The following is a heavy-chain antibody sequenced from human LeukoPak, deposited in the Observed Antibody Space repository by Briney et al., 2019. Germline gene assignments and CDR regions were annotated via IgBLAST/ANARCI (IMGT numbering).Heavy chain of an antibody. D-gene: IGHD2-15*01. CDR1: GFAFSNYG. J-gene: IGHJ4*02. CDR3: AKDRAVGKVVAATGYFDY. Sequence: GGSLRLSCAASGFAFSNYGMHWVRQAPGKGLEWVAVISFDGSNKYYADSVKGRFTISRDNSKNTLYLQMNSLRAEDTAAYYCAKDRAVGKVVAATGYFDYWGQGTLVTVSS. CDR2: ISFDGSNK. V-gene: IGHV3-30*18.